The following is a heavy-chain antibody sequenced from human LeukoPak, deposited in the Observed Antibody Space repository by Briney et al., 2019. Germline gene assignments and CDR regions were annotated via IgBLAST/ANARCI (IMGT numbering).Heavy chain of an antibody. D-gene: IGHD3-16*01. J-gene: IGHJ4*02. V-gene: IGHV3-7*01. CDR1: GFTLSSYW. CDR2: IKQDGSEK. CDR3: ARDLGGFDY. Sequence: PGGSLRLSCAASGFTLSSYWMSWVRQAPGKGLEWVANIKQDGSEKYYVDSVKGRFTISSDNAKNSLYLQMNSLRAEDTAVYYCARDLGGFDYWGQGTLVTVSS.